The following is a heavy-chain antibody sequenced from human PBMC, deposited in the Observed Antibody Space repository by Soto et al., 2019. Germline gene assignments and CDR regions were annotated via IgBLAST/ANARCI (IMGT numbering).Heavy chain of an antibody. J-gene: IGHJ5*02. V-gene: IGHV3-21*01. CDR3: ARGSTLYGDYGWFDP. CDR2: ISSSSSYI. CDR1: GFTFSSYS. D-gene: IGHD4-17*01. Sequence: GGSLRLSCAASGFTFSSYSMNWVHQAPGKGLEWVSSISSSSSYIYYADSVKGRFTISRDNAKNSLYLQMNSLRAEDTAVYYCARGSTLYGDYGWFDPWGQGTLVTVSS.